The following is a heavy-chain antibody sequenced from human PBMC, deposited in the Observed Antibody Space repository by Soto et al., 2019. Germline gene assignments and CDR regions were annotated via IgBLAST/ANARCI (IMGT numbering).Heavy chain of an antibody. D-gene: IGHD2-15*01. J-gene: IGHJ5*02. V-gene: IGHV1-69*13. CDR1: GGTFSSYA. CDR3: ARDQPRYCSGGSCPNWFHP. Sequence: SVKVSCKASGGTFSSYAISWVRQAPGQGLEWMGGIIPIFGTANYAQKFQGRVTITADESTSTAYMELSSLRSEDTAVYYCARDQPRYCSGGSCPNWFHPRGQGTLVTVSS. CDR2: IIPIFGTA.